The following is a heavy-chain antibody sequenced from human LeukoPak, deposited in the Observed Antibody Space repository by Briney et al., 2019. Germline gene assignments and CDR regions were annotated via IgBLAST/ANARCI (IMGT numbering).Heavy chain of an antibody. CDR3: ARDQGGLLWFGELLGYYYGMDV. J-gene: IGHJ6*02. Sequence: GGSLRLSCAASGFTFSSYSMNWVRQAPGKGREWVSSISIIISYIYYAESVKGRFTISRDNAKNSLYLQMNSLRAEDTAVYYCARDQGGLLWFGELLGYYYGMDVWGQGTTVTVSS. CDR2: ISIIISYI. CDR1: GFTFSSYS. D-gene: IGHD3-10*01. V-gene: IGHV3-21*01.